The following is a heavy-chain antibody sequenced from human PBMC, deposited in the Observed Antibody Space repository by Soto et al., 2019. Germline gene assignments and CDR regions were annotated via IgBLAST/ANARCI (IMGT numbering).Heavy chain of an antibody. J-gene: IGHJ4*02. V-gene: IGHV3-30*18. CDR2: ISYDGSNK. D-gene: IGHD3-22*01. CDR3: AKDSPLALGYYDSSGYYYVLDY. Sequence: PGGSLRLSCAASGFTFSSYGMHWVRQAPGKGLEWVAVISYDGSNKYYADSVKGRFTISRDNSKNTLYLQMNSLRAEDTAVYYCAKDSPLALGYYDSSGYYYVLDYWGQGTLVTVSS. CDR1: GFTFSSYG.